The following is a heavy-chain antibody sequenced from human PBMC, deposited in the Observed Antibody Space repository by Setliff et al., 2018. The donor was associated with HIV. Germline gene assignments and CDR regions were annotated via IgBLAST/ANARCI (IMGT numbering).Heavy chain of an antibody. CDR3: ATNYDFWSGYYTGAFDI. V-gene: IGHV3-33*01. J-gene: IGHJ3*02. Sequence: GGSLRLSCAASGFTFSSYAMHWVRQAPGKGLEWVAVIWYDVSNKYYADSVKGRFTISRDNSKNTLYLQMNSLRAEDTAVYYCATNYDFWSGYYTGAFDIWGQGTMVTVSS. CDR2: IWYDVSNK. CDR1: GFTFSSYA. D-gene: IGHD3-3*01.